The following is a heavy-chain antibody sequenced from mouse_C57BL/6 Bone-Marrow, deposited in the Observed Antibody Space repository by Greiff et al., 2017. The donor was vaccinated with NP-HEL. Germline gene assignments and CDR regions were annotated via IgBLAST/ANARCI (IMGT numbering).Heavy chain of an antibody. D-gene: IGHD1-1*01. CDR3: ASPYYYGSSYYFDY. V-gene: IGHV1-55*01. Sequence: QVQLQQPGAELVKPGASVKMSCKASGYTFTSYWITWVKQRPGQGLEWIGDIYPGSGSTNYNEKFKSKATLTVATSSSTAYMQLSSLTSEDSAVYYCASPYYYGSSYYFDYWGQGTTLTVSS. CDR1: GYTFTSYW. J-gene: IGHJ2*01. CDR2: IYPGSGST.